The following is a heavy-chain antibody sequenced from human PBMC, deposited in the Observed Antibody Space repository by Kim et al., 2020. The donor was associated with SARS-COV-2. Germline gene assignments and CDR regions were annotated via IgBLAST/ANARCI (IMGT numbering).Heavy chain of an antibody. V-gene: IGHV5-51*01. CDR2: IYPGDSDA. CDR1: GYTFTNYW. D-gene: IGHD2-2*03. J-gene: IGHJ5*02. CDR3: ARPGILRRDGFDDDR. Sequence: GESLKISCKASGYTFTNYWIGWVRQMPGKGLEWMGVIYPGDSDARYSPSFQGQVTISADKSVNTVYLHWDSLKASDTAMYFCARPGILRRDGFDDDRWGQGPLVTVSS.